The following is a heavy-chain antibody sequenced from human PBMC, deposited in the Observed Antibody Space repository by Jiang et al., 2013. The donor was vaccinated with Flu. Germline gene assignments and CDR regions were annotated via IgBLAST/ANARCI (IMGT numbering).Heavy chain of an antibody. CDR1: GGSFSGYY. Sequence: LLKPSETLSLTCAVYGGSFSGYYWSWIRQPPGKGLEWIGEINHSGSTNYNPSLKSRVTISVDTSKNQFSLKLSSVTAADTAVYYCARPVGRWLLGKAFDIWGQGTMVTVSS. V-gene: IGHV4-34*01. D-gene: IGHD5-24*01. CDR2: INHSGST. CDR3: ARPVGRWLLGKAFDI. J-gene: IGHJ3*02.